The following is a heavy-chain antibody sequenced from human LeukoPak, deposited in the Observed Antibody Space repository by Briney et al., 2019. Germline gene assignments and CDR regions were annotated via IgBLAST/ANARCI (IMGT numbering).Heavy chain of an antibody. V-gene: IGHV5-51*01. J-gene: IGHJ4*02. CDR3: SRVPNGNSGDYFFDY. CDR1: GYRFSSYW. Sequence: KPGESLKISCKGSGYRFSSYWIGWVRQMPGKGLEWMGIIYLRDSDARYSPSFQGQVTISADKSISTAYLQWSSLKASDTAMYYCSRVPNGNSGDYFFDYWGQGTLVTVSS. D-gene: IGHD3-22*01. CDR2: IYLRDSDA.